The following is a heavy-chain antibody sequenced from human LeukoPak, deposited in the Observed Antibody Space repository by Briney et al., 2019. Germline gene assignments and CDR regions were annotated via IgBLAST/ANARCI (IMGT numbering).Heavy chain of an antibody. D-gene: IGHD3/OR15-3a*01. Sequence: GESLKISCKGSGYSFSNYWIGWVRQMPGKGLEWMGIIYPGDSDTRYSPSFQGQVTLSADKSISTAYLQWSSLKASDTAMYYCARLGGTAMIFSYFDYWGQGTLVTVSS. CDR1: GYSFSNYW. CDR3: ARLGGTAMIFSYFDY. CDR2: IYPGDSDT. J-gene: IGHJ4*02. V-gene: IGHV5-51*01.